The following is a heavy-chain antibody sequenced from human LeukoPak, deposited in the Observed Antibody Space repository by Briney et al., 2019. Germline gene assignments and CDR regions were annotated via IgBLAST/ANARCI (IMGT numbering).Heavy chain of an antibody. Sequence: PSETLSHTCTVSGGSISSSSYYWGWIRQPPGKGLEWIGSIYYSGSTYYNPSLKSRVTISVDTSKNQFSLKLSSVTAADTAVYYCARHRRGSYYDYWGQGTLVTVSS. J-gene: IGHJ4*02. CDR2: IYYSGST. D-gene: IGHD1-26*01. V-gene: IGHV4-39*01. CDR1: GGSISSSSYY. CDR3: ARHRRGSYYDY.